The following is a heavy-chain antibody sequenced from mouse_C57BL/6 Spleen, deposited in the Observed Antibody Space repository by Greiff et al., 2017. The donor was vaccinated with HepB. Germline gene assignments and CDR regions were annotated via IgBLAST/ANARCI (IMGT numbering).Heavy chain of an antibody. V-gene: IGHV1-52*01. CDR1: GYTFTSYW. CDR3: ARFRDYYGSSPWYFDV. J-gene: IGHJ1*03. Sequence: QVQLQQPGAELVRPGSSVKLSCKASGYTFTSYWMHWVKQRPIQGLEWIGNIDPSDSETHYNQKFKDKATLTVDKSSSTAYMQLSSLTSEDSAVYYSARFRDYYGSSPWYFDVWGTGTTVTVSS. CDR2: IDPSDSET. D-gene: IGHD1-1*01.